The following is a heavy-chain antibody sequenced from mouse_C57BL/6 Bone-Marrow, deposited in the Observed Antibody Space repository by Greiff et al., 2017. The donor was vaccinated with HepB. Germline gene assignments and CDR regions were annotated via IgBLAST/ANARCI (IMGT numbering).Heavy chain of an antibody. D-gene: IGHD4-1*02. Sequence: EVQLQQSGPELVKPGASVKIPCKASGYTFTDYNMDWVKQSHGKSLEWIGDINPNNGGTIYNQKFKGKATLTVDKSSSTAYMELRSLTSDDTAVYYCARWNPQLGGAYWGQGTLVTVSA. CDR3: ARWNPQLGGAY. CDR2: INPNNGGT. V-gene: IGHV1-18*01. J-gene: IGHJ3*01. CDR1: GYTFTDYN.